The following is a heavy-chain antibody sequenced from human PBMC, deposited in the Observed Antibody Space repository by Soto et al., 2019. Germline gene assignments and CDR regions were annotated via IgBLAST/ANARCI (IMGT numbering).Heavy chain of an antibody. D-gene: IGHD2-8*02. V-gene: IGHV2-70*01. Sequence: SGPTLVNPTQTLTLTCTFSGLSSSTSEMCVSWIRQPPGRALEWLALIDWDGDKYYNTSLKTRLRISKDTSKNQVVLTMTNMDPADTSTSFCARIRRVGVVLDAYDICRQGTLVTVSS. J-gene: IGHJ3*02. CDR1: GLSSSTSEMC. CDR3: ARIRRVGVVLDAYDI. CDR2: IDWDGDK.